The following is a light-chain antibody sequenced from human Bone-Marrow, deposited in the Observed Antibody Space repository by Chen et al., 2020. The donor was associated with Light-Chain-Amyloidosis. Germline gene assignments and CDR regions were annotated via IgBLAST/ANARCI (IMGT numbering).Light chain of an antibody. CDR1: SSDVGGYNY. Sequence: QSALTQPPSASGSPGQSVTISCTGTSSDVGGYNYVSWYQQHPGKAPKLMIYEVSKRPSGVPDRFAGSKSGNTVSLTVSGLQAEDEADYYCSSYAGSNNFVVVGGGTKLTVL. V-gene: IGLV2-8*01. CDR3: SSYAGSNNFVV. CDR2: EVS. J-gene: IGLJ2*01.